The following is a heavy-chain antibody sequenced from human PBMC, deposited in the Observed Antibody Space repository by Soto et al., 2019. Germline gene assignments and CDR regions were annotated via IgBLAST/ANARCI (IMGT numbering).Heavy chain of an antibody. V-gene: IGHV4-59*01. D-gene: IGHD1-7*01. CDR1: GGAISSYY. J-gene: IGHJ5*02. CDR3: ARDLRGSTGCFDP. Sequence: QVQLQESGPGLVKASETQSLTCTVTGGAISSYYWSWIRQPPGKGLEWIGYIYYSGSTNYCPSLKRRVTISADTSKIQFSLKLSSVTAADTAVYYCARDLRGSTGCFDPWGQGTLVTVSS. CDR2: IYYSGST.